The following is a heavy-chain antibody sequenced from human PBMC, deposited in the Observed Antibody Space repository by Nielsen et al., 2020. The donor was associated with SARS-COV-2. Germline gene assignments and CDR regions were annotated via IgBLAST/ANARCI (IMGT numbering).Heavy chain of an antibody. CDR1: GYTFTSYG. CDR3: AKGYSGSYYDYFQH. CDR2: ISAYNGNT. J-gene: IGHJ1*01. V-gene: IGHV1-18*04. D-gene: IGHD1-26*01. Sequence: ASVKVSCKASGYTFTSYGISWVRQAPGQGLEWMGWISAYNGNTNYAQKFQGRVTMTRNTSISTAYMELSSLRSEDTAVYYCAKGYSGSYYDYFQHWGQGTLVTVSS.